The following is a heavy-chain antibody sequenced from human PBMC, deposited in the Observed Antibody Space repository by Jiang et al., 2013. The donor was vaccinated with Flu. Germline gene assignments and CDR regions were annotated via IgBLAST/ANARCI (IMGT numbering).Heavy chain of an antibody. D-gene: IGHD6-19*01. CDR3: ARTVRSGWNWGLDYYYYGMDV. J-gene: IGHJ6*02. V-gene: IGHV2-70*11. CDR2: IDWDDDK. Sequence: KDLHSLARIDWDDDKYYSTSLKTRLTISKDTSKNQVVLTMTNMDPVDTATYYCARTVRSGWNWGLDYYYYGMDVWGQGTTVTVSS.